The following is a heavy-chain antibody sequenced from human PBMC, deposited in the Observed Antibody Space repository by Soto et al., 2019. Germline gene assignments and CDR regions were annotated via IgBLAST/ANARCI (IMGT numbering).Heavy chain of an antibody. CDR1: GGSISSYY. Sequence: KTSETLSLTCTVSGGSISSYYWSWIRQPPGKGLEWIGYIYYSGSTNYNPSLKSRVTISVDTSKNQFSLKLSSVTAADTAVYYCARGRMIVVVTFDYWGQGTLVTVSS. CDR2: IYYSGST. D-gene: IGHD3-22*01. CDR3: ARGRMIVVVTFDY. V-gene: IGHV4-59*12. J-gene: IGHJ4*02.